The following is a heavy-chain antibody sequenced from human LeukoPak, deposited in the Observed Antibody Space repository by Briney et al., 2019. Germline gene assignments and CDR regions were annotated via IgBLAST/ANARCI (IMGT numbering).Heavy chain of an antibody. CDR1: GFTFSSYA. D-gene: IGHD5-24*01. J-gene: IGHJ6*02. CDR2: ISYDGSNK. Sequence: PGGSPRLSCAASGFTFSSYAMHWVRQAPGKGLEWVAVISYDGSNKYYADSVKGRFTISRGNSKNTLYLQMNSLRAEDTAVYYCARDTAVERWLQSHYYYGMGVWGQGTTVTVSS. V-gene: IGHV3-30-3*01. CDR3: ARDTAVERWLQSHYYYGMGV.